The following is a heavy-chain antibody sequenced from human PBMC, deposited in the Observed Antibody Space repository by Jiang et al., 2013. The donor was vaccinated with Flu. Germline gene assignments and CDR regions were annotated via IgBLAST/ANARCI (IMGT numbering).Heavy chain of an antibody. CDR3: ARRGAIYYYGSGTTSHAFDI. CDR1: GYSFTSYW. J-gene: IGHJ3*02. V-gene: IGHV5-51*01. Sequence: GAEVKKPGESLKISCKGSGYSFTSYWIGWVRQMPGKGLEWMGIIYPGDSDTTYSPSFQGQVIISVDKSISTAYLQWSSLKASDTAMYYCARRGAIYYYGSGTTSHAFDIWAKGQWSPSL. D-gene: IGHD3-10*01. CDR2: IYPGDSDT.